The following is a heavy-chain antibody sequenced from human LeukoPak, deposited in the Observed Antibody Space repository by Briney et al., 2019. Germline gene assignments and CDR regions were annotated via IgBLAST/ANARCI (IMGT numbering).Heavy chain of an antibody. V-gene: IGHV3-30*03. CDR2: ISYDGSNK. Sequence: GRSLRLSCAASGFTFSSYGMHWVRQAPGKGLEWVAVISYDGSNKYYADSVKGRFTISRDNSKNTLYLQMNSLRAEDTAVHYCARGPYGSGSTIDYWGQGTLVTVSS. CDR1: GFTFSSYG. CDR3: ARGPYGSGSTIDY. D-gene: IGHD3-10*01. J-gene: IGHJ4*02.